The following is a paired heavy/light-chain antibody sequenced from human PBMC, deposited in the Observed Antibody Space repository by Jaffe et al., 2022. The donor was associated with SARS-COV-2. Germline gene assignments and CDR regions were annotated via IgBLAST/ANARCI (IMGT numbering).Light chain of an antibody. CDR1: SSDVGNYKNY. V-gene: IGLV2-8*01. Sequence: QSALTQPPSASGSPGQSVTISCTGTSSDVGNYKNYVSWYQHHPGKAPKLIIYEVNKRSSGVPDRFSGSKSGNTASLTVSGLRPEDEGDYYCSSYAGSSNPYVFGTGTTVTVL. CDR2: EVN. J-gene: IGLJ1*01. CDR3: SSYAGSSNPYV.
Heavy chain of an antibody. V-gene: IGHV3-64*01. Sequence: EVQLVESGGGLVQPGGSLRLSCAASGFTFSAYAMHWVRQAPGKGLEYVSAINANGGLTYYANSVKGRFTISRDNSKNMVYLQMGSLRPEDMAVYYCARRDWELSYFDYWGLGTLVSV. J-gene: IGHJ4*02. CDR3: ARRDWELSYFDY. D-gene: IGHD1-26*01. CDR1: GFTFSAYA. CDR2: INANGGLT.